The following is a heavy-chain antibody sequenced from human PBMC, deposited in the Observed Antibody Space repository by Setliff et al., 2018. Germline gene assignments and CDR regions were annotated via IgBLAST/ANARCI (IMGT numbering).Heavy chain of an antibody. CDR1: GGSINSLGYS. CDR3: ARSYSYGYPDY. Sequence: KTSETLSLTCTVSGGSINSLGYSWSWIRQPPGKGLVWIGYIYHTGSTYYNPSLRSRVTISVDKSKNHFSLKLSSVSAADTAMYYCARSYSYGYPDYWGQGTLVTVSS. CDR2: IYHTGST. D-gene: IGHD5-18*01. V-gene: IGHV4-30-2*01. J-gene: IGHJ4*02.